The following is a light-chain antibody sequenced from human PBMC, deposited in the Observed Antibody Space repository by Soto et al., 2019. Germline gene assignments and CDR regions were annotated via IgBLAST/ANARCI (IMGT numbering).Light chain of an antibody. CDR2: SAS. V-gene: IGKV1-39*01. Sequence: DIPMSQSPSSLSASVGDSVTITCRASETIIDYLNWYQQQPGEAPKLLILSASSLHSGVPSRFRGSGSGTHFTLTISSLQPEDFATYFCQQSFSAPRTFGQGTKLQAK. CDR3: QQSFSAPRT. J-gene: IGKJ2*01. CDR1: ETIIDY.